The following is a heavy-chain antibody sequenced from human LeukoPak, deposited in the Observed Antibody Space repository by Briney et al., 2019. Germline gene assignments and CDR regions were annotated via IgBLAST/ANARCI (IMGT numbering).Heavy chain of an antibody. Sequence: GGSLRLSCAASGYTFSDYYMRWIRQAPGKGLEWVSYITSSGSSMYYADSVKGRFTISRDNAKNSLYLQMNSLRAEDTAAYYCARDLTSGYCSGGSCHLSDYWGQGTLFTVSS. D-gene: IGHD2-15*01. V-gene: IGHV3-11*01. CDR1: GYTFSDYY. CDR2: ITSSGSSM. J-gene: IGHJ4*02. CDR3: ARDLTSGYCSGGSCHLSDY.